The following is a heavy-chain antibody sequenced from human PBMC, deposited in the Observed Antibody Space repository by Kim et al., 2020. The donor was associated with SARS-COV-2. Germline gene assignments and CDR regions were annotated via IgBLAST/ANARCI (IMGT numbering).Heavy chain of an antibody. V-gene: IGHV3-49*04. Sequence: GGSLRLSCTASGFTFGDYAMSWVRQAPGKGLEWVGFIRSKAYGGTTEYAASVKGRFTISRDDSKSIAYLQMNSLKTEDTAVYYCTRSSWGSSWYYFDYWGQGTLVTVSS. CDR2: IRSKAYGGTT. J-gene: IGHJ4*02. D-gene: IGHD6-13*01. CDR3: TRSSWGSSWYYFDY. CDR1: GFTFGDYA.